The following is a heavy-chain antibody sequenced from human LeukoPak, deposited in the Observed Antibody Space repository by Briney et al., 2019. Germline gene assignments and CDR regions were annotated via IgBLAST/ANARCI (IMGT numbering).Heavy chain of an antibody. J-gene: IGHJ6*02. V-gene: IGHV4-4*02. CDR3: ARLSSSWTDYYYGMDV. Sequence: SETLSLTCAVSGGSISSSSWWSWVRQPPGKGLEWIGEIFHSGSTNYNPSLNSRVTMSVDKSKNHFSLELNSVTAADTAVYYCARLSSSWTDYYYGMDVWGQGTAVTVSS. CDR1: GGSISSSSW. D-gene: IGHD6-13*01. CDR2: IFHSGST.